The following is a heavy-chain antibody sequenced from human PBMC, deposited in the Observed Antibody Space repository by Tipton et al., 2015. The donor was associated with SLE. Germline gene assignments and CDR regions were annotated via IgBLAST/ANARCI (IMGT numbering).Heavy chain of an antibody. Sequence: TLSLTCTVSGGSISSDDYYWTWFRHHPGKGLEWIGYISYSGGTYYNPTLKSRVTLSVDTSKNQFSLKLSSVTAADTGVYYCVKSVVVVSPRDYYYYMDVWSKGTTVTVSS. CDR3: VKSVVVVSPRDYYYYMDV. D-gene: IGHD2-15*01. V-gene: IGHV4-31*03. J-gene: IGHJ6*03. CDR2: ISYSGGT. CDR1: GGSISSDDYY.